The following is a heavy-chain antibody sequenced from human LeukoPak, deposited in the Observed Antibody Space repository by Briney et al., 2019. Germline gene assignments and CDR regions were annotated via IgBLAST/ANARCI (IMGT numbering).Heavy chain of an antibody. Sequence: HSGGSLRLSCAASGFTVSSNYMSWVRQAPGKGLEWVSVIYSGGSTYYADSVKGRFTISRDNSKNTLYLQMNSLRAEDTAVYYCASVTLPGFDYWGQGTLVTASS. CDR1: GFTVSSNY. V-gene: IGHV3-66*01. CDR2: IYSGGST. J-gene: IGHJ4*02. D-gene: IGHD2-2*01. CDR3: ASVTLPGFDY.